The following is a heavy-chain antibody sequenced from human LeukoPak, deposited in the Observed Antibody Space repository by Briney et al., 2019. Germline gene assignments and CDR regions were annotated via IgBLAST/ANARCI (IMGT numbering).Heavy chain of an antibody. CDR3: ARGPRSRNYGYHYYYMVV. CDR2: INHSGST. Sequence: NPSETLSLTCAVYGGSFSGYYWSWIRQPPGKGLEWIGEINHSGSTNYNPSLKSRVTISVDTSKNQFSLKLSSVTAADTAVYYCARGPRSRNYGYHYYYMVVWGKGTTVTVSS. D-gene: IGHD1-7*01. V-gene: IGHV4-34*01. J-gene: IGHJ6*03. CDR1: GGSFSGYY.